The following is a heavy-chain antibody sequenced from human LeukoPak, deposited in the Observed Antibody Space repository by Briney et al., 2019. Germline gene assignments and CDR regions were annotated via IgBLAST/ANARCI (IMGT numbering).Heavy chain of an antibody. V-gene: IGHV4-39*07. Sequence: PSETLSLTCTVSGGSISSNSYYWGWIRQPPGKGLEWIGSIYYSGSTYYNPSLKSRVTISVDTSKNQFSLKLSSVTAADTAVYYCARDDDSSGYRDYWGQGTLVTVSS. J-gene: IGHJ4*02. CDR3: ARDDDSSGYRDY. CDR1: GGSISSNSYY. D-gene: IGHD3-22*01. CDR2: IYYSGST.